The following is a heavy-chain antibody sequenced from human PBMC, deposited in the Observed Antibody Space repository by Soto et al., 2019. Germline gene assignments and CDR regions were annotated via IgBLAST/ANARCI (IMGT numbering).Heavy chain of an antibody. CDR1: GGSISSYY. D-gene: IGHD3-9*01. CDR3: ARHEYDILTCPRFDP. CDR2: IYYSGST. J-gene: IGHJ5*02. Sequence: PSETLSLTCTVSGGSISSYYWSWIRQPPGKGLEWIGYIYYSGSTNYNPSLKSRVTISVDTSKNQFSLKLSSVTAADTAVYYCARHEYDILTCPRFDPWGQGTLVTVSS. V-gene: IGHV4-59*08.